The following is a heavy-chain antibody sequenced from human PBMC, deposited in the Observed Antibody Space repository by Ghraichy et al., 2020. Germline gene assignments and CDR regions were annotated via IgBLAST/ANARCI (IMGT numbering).Heavy chain of an antibody. CDR1: GFTFSNYW. J-gene: IGHJ5*02. CDR2: LNSDGSNT. V-gene: IGHV3-74*01. Sequence: GGSLRLSCAASGFTFSNYWMHWVRQAPGKGLVWVSRLNSDGSNTNYAGSVKGRFTISRDNTKNTLYLQMNSLTAEDTAVYYCTRDRTFTATTETSFDLWGRGTLVTVSS. CDR3: TRDRTFTATTETSFDL. D-gene: IGHD1-1*01.